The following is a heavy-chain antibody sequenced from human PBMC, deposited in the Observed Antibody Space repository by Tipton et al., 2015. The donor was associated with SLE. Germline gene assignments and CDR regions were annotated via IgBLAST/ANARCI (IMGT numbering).Heavy chain of an antibody. CDR1: GGSISGYS. CDR3: ARELLDNFDNSGYGFDI. D-gene: IGHD3-22*01. J-gene: IGHJ3*02. Sequence: TLSLTCSVSGGSISGYSWSWVRQPPGKGLEWIGYIYYSGSTNYNPSLKSRVTMSVDTSENQFSLKLNSVTAADTAVYYCARELLDNFDNSGYGFDIWGQGTMVTVSS. CDR2: IYYSGST. V-gene: IGHV4-59*12.